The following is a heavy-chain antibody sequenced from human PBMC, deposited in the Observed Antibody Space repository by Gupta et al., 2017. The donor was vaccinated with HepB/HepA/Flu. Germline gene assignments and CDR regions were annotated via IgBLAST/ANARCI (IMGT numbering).Heavy chain of an antibody. CDR2: ITSSSRYI. CDR3: ARGAGFCPGDSCFFDCFDG. V-gene: IGHV3-21*02. CDR1: GFPFSSSS. J-gene: IGHJ4*02. Sequence: EVQLVESGGGLVKPGGSLRLSCAASGFPFSSSSMNWVRQAPGKGLEWVSSITSSSRYIYYSDSVKGRFTISRDNAKSSPYLQMCRLTAADTAVDFGARGAGFCPGDSCFFDCFDGWGQGTLVTGSS. D-gene: IGHD5-18*01.